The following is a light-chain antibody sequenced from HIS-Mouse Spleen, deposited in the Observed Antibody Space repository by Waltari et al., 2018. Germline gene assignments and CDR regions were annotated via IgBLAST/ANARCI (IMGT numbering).Light chain of an antibody. J-gene: IGLJ3*02. Sequence: QSALTQPASVSGSPGQSITISCTGTSSDVGRYNLVSWYQQHPGKAPQLMIYEGSKRPSGVSNRFSGSKSGNTASLTISGLQAEDEADYYCCSYAGSSTWVFGGGTKLTVL. CDR3: CSYAGSSTWV. CDR1: SSDVGRYNL. CDR2: EGS. V-gene: IGLV2-23*01.